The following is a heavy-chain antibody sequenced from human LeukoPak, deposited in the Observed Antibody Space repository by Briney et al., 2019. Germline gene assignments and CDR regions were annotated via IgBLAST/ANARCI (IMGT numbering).Heavy chain of an antibody. D-gene: IGHD5-18*01. V-gene: IGHV3-73*01. CDR3: TRRGYSYGSPDY. CDR1: GFTFSGSA. CDR2: IRSKANSYAT. J-gene: IGHJ4*02. Sequence: GGSLRLSCAASGFTFSGSAMHWVRQASGKGLEWVGRIRSKANSYATAYAASVKGRFTISRDDSKNTAYLQMNSLKTGDTAVYYCTRRGYSYGSPDYWGQGTLVTVSS.